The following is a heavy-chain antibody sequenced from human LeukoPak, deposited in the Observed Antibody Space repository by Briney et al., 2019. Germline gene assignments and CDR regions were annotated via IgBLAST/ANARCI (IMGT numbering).Heavy chain of an antibody. Sequence: SVKVSCTASGGTFSSYAISWVRQAPGQGLEWMGGIIPIFGTANYAQKFRGRVTITADESTSTAYMELSSLRSEDTAVYYCARDLYCSSTSCYASNYYYGMDVWGQGTTVTVSS. CDR2: IIPIFGTA. CDR3: ARDLYCSSTSCYASNYYYGMDV. V-gene: IGHV1-69*13. CDR1: GGTFSSYA. J-gene: IGHJ6*02. D-gene: IGHD2-2*01.